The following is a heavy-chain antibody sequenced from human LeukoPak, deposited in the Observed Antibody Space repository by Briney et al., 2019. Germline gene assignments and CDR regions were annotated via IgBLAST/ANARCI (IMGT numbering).Heavy chain of an antibody. CDR2: IIPIFGTA. CDR1: GGTFSSYA. CDR3: ASSTGHLPYSGSYFRGINWFDP. D-gene: IGHD1-26*01. V-gene: IGHV1-69*01. Sequence: VKVSCKASGGTFSSYAIGWVRQAPGQGLEWMGGIIPIFGTANYAQKFQGRVTITADESTSTAYMELSSLRSEDTAVYYCASSTGHLPYSGSYFRGINWFDPWGQGTLVTVSS. J-gene: IGHJ5*02.